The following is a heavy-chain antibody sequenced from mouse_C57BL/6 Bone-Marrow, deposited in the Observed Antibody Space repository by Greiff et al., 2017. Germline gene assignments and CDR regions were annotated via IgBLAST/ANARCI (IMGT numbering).Heavy chain of an antibody. CDR3: ARLGRRGGYFDV. Sequence: QVQLQQPGAELVMPGASVKLSCKASGYTFTSYWMHWVKQRPGQGLEWIGEIDPSDSYTNYNQKFKGKSTLTVDKSSSTAYMQLSSLTSEDSAVYYCARLGRRGGYFDVWGTGTTVTVSS. D-gene: IGHD2-12*01. V-gene: IGHV1-69*01. J-gene: IGHJ1*03. CDR1: GYTFTSYW. CDR2: IDPSDSYT.